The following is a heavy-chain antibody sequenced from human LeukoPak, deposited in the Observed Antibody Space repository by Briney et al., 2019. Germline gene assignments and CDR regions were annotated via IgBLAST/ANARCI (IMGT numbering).Heavy chain of an antibody. D-gene: IGHD3-10*01. J-gene: IGHJ3*02. Sequence: GDSVTLSCTAWGFNFSSYVMLCVRPPPGRGLEWGSAILPSGGSRSYEDSVKGRFTISRDNSKNTLYPQMHSLVADDTAVYYCGKETGRIIITVPKYAFDIWGQGTMVSVSS. CDR1: GFNFSSYV. CDR3: GKETGRIIITVPKYAFDI. V-gene: IGHV3-23*01. CDR2: ILPSGGSR.